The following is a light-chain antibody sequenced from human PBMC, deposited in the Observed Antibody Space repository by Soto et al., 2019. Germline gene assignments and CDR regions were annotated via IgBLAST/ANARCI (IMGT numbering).Light chain of an antibody. CDR1: QYIASSY. Sequence: EIVLTQSPGTLSFSPGEGATLSCRSSQYIASSYLAWHQQKPGQTPRLLIYGASRRATGFPARFSGSGSGTDFTLTISSLQSEDFAVYYCQQYDNWPWTFGQGTKVDI. V-gene: IGKV3-20*01. CDR2: GAS. J-gene: IGKJ1*01. CDR3: QQYDNWPWT.